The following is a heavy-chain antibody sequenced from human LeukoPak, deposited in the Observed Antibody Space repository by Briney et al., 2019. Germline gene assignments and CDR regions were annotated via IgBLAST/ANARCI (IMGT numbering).Heavy chain of an antibody. J-gene: IGHJ4*02. Sequence: GGSLRLSCAASGFTFRNYWMHWARQVPGKGLVWVSRINPDGTSPHYADSVKGRFTISRDNFKNTLSLQMNSLRAEDTAVYYCVRAWTGRYCRGGSCYRLYYFDYWGQGTLVTVSS. CDR2: INPDGTSP. CDR3: VRAWTGRYCRGGSCYRLYYFDY. V-gene: IGHV3-74*01. D-gene: IGHD2-15*01. CDR1: GFTFRNYW.